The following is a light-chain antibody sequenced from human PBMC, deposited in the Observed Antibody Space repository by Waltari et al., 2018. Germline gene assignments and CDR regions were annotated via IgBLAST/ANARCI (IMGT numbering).Light chain of an antibody. CDR3: NSYTGSSSWV. J-gene: IGLJ3*02. Sequence: QSALTQPTSVSGSPGQSITISCTGTSRDVGFYNYVSWYQQYPGKVPQLLIYDVSGRPYGFSSRFSGSKAGNTTSLTISGLQADDEADYYCNSYTGSSSWVFGGGTKLTVL. CDR2: DVS. CDR1: SRDVGFYNY. V-gene: IGLV2-14*01.